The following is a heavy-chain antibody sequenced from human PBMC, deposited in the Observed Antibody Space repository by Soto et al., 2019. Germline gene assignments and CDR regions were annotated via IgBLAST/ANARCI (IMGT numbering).Heavy chain of an antibody. D-gene: IGHD2-15*01. CDR2: IYYSGST. CDR1: GGSISGYH. V-gene: IGHV4-59*01. J-gene: IGHJ4*02. Sequence: SETLSLTCTVSGGSISGYHWSWIRQPPGKGLEWIGYIYYSGSTNYNPSLKSRVTISVDTSKNQFSLKLSSVTAADTAVYYCARDGRYCSGGSCYSLPYYFDYWGQGTPVTVSS. CDR3: ARDGRYCSGGSCYSLPYYFDY.